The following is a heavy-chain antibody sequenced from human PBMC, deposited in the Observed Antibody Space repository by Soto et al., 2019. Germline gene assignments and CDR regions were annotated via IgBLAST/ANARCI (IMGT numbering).Heavy chain of an antibody. CDR1: GGSISSYY. CDR3: ARSPRSSPYFDY. J-gene: IGHJ4*02. Sequence: SETLSLTCTVSGGSISSYYWSWIRQPAGKGLEWIGRIYTSGSTNYNPSLKSRVTMSIGTAYLQWSSLEASDSAFYFCARSPRSSPYFDYWGQGALVTVSS. V-gene: IGHV4-4*07. CDR2: IYTSGST. D-gene: IGHD6-13*01.